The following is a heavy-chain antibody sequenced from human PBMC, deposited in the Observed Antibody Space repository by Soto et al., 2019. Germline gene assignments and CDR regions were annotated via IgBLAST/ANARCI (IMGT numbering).Heavy chain of an antibody. CDR3: AREGVVNTAMVTPAHYVDY. V-gene: IGHV4-31*03. CDR2: IYYSGST. Sequence: QVQLQESGPGLVKPSQTLSLTCTVSGGSISSGGYYWSWIRQHPGKGLEWIGYIYYSGSTYYNPSLKSRVTISVDTSKNQFSMKMSSVTAAETAVYYCAREGVVNTAMVTPAHYVDYWGQGTLVTVS. D-gene: IGHD5-18*01. J-gene: IGHJ4*02. CDR1: GGSISSGGYY.